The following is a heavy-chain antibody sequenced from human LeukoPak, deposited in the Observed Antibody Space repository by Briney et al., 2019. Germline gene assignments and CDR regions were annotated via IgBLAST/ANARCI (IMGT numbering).Heavy chain of an antibody. CDR1: GFTFSSYS. V-gene: IGHV3-48*04. Sequence: GGSLRLSCAASGFTFSSYSMNWFRQAPGKGLEWVSYISSSSSTIYYADSVKGRFTISRDNAKNSLYLQMNSLRAEDTAVYYCARDRVGAAAATIFDYWGQGTLVTVSS. J-gene: IGHJ4*02. CDR2: ISSSSSTI. CDR3: ARDRVGAAAATIFDY. D-gene: IGHD6-25*01.